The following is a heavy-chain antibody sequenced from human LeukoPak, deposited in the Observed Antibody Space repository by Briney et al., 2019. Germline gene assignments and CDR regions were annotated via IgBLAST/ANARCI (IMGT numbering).Heavy chain of an antibody. CDR1: GGSISSYY. D-gene: IGHD3-22*01. CDR3: ARDMRDSSGYYNTRYYFDY. J-gene: IGHJ4*02. V-gene: IGHV4-4*07. Sequence: SETLSLTCTVSGGSISSYYWSWLRQPAGKGLEWIGRIYTSGSTNYNPSLTSRGTMSVDTSKNQCSLKLSSVTAADTAVYYCARDMRDSSGYYNTRYYFDYWGQGTLVTVSS. CDR2: IYTSGST.